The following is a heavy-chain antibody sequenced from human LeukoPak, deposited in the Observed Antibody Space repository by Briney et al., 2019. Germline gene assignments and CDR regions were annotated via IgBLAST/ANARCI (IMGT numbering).Heavy chain of an antibody. CDR2: ISGSGGST. J-gene: IGHJ5*02. CDR3: TKANIAVAIFDP. CDR1: GFTFSSYA. D-gene: IGHD6-19*01. V-gene: IGHV3-23*01. Sequence: GGSLRLSCAASGFTFSSYAMSWVRQAPGKGLEWVSAISGSGGSTYYADSVKGRFTISRDNSKNTLYRQMNSLRAEDTAVYYCTKANIAVAIFDPWGQGTLVTVSS.